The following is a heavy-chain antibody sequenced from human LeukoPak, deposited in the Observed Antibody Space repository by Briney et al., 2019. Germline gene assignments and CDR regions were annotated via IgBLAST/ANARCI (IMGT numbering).Heavy chain of an antibody. CDR1: GFTFSSYG. CDR2: IRYDGSNK. V-gene: IGHV3-30*02. D-gene: IGHD2-2*03. J-gene: IGHJ4*02. CDR3: AKDGDSKLPGYYFDY. Sequence: GGSLRLSCAASGFTFSSYGMHWVRQAPGKGLEWVAFIRYDGSNKYYADSVKGRFTISRDNSKNTLYLQMNSLRAEDTAVYYCAKDGDSKLPGYYFDYWGQGTLVTVSS.